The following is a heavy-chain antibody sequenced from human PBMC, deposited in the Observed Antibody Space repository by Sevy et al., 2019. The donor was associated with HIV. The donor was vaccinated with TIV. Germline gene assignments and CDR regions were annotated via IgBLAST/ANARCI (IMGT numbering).Heavy chain of an antibody. D-gene: IGHD3-22*01. CDR3: AKDVYDSSGYYPIGAFDI. CDR2: ISGSGGST. Sequence: GGSLRLSCAASGFSFVTYAMSWVRQPPGKGLEWVSGISGSGGSTYYADSVKGRFTISRDNSKNTLYLQMNSLRAEDTAVYYCAKDVYDSSGYYPIGAFDIWGQGTMVTVSS. V-gene: IGHV3-23*01. J-gene: IGHJ3*02. CDR1: GFSFVTYA.